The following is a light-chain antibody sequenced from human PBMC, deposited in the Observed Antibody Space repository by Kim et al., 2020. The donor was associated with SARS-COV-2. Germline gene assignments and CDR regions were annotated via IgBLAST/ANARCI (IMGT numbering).Light chain of an antibody. CDR3: SSYTSSSTGV. J-gene: IGLJ1*01. Sequence: GHSFTIYCTETSSDVGGYNYVSWYQHNPGKAPKLMIYDVSNRPSGVSNRFSGSKSGNTASLTISGLQAEDEADYYCSSYTSSSTGVFGTGTKVTVL. CDR1: SSDVGGYNY. CDR2: DVS. V-gene: IGLV2-14*03.